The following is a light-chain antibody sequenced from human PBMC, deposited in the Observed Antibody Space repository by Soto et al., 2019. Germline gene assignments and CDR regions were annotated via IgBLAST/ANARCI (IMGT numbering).Light chain of an antibody. J-gene: IGKJ1*01. CDR1: QTISKW. Sequence: DIQMTQSPSTLSASVGDRVTITCRASQTISKWLVWYQQKPGKAPKFLIYEASSLESGVPTRFSGSGFGTDFTLTISSLQPDDFATYYCPHYSRSPWTFGQGTKVEL. V-gene: IGKV1-5*03. CDR2: EAS. CDR3: PHYSRSPWT.